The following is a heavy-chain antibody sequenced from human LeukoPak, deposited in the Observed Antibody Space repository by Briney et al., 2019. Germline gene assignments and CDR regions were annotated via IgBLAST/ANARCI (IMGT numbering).Heavy chain of an antibody. Sequence: GESLKISCKGSGYSFTSYWIGWVRQMPGKGLEWMGIIYPGDSDTRYSPSFQGQVTISADKSISTAYLQWSSLKASDTAMYYCARHREVYGVVPAGTAVDAFDIWGQGTMVTVSS. CDR1: GYSFTSYW. CDR3: ARHREVYGVVPAGTAVDAFDI. J-gene: IGHJ3*02. D-gene: IGHD2-2*01. V-gene: IGHV5-51*01. CDR2: IYPGDSDT.